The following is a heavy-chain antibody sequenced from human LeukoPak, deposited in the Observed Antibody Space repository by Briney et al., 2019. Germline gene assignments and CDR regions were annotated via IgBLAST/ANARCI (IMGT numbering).Heavy chain of an antibody. D-gene: IGHD1-26*01. Sequence: ASVMVSCKASGYIFTNYDNNWVRQATGQGLEWMGWMNPNSGNTGYTQKFQGRVTITRSTSISTAYMQLSSLRSEDTAVYYFAPRRGVSLPGSYYGYYYYMDVWGKGTTVTISS. CDR1: GYIFTNYD. CDR3: APRRGVSLPGSYYGYYYYMDV. J-gene: IGHJ6*03. V-gene: IGHV1-8*03. CDR2: MNPNSGNT.